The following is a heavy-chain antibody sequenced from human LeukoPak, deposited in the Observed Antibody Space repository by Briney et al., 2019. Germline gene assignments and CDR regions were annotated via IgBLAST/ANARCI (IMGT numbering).Heavy chain of an antibody. CDR1: GFTASSNY. CDR3: AKDRDIAAVGLYYYYGMDV. CDR2: ISFDGSNK. V-gene: IGHV3-30*18. J-gene: IGHJ6*02. D-gene: IGHD6-13*01. Sequence: GGSLRLSCAASGFTASSNYMNWVRQAPGEGLEWVAVISFDGSNKYYADSVKGRFTISRDNSKNTLYLQMNSLRAEDTAVYYCAKDRDIAAVGLYYYYGMDVWGQGTTVTVSS.